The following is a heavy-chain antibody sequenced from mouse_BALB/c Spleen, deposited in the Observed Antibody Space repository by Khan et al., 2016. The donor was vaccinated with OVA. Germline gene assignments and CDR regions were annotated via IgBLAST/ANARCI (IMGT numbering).Heavy chain of an antibody. V-gene: IGHV3-2*02. J-gene: IGHJ2*01. CDR3: ARSIMAN. CDR1: GYSITSDYA. Sequence: EVQLQESGPGLVKPSQSLSLTCTVTGYSITSDYAWNWIRQFPGNKLEWMGYISYSGSTSYNPSLKSRISITRDTSKSQFFLQLNSVTTEDTATYYWARSIMANWGQGTTLTVSS. CDR2: ISYSGST.